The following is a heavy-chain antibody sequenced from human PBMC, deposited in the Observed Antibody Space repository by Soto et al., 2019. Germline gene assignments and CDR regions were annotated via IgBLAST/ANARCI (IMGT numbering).Heavy chain of an antibody. CDR3: ARQMVVVAARYGMDV. V-gene: IGHV5-51*01. CDR1: GYSFTSYW. Sequence: HGESLKISCKGSGYSFTSYWIGWVRQMPGKGLEWMGIIYPGDSDTRYSPSFQGQVTISADKSISTAYLQWSSLKASDTAMYYCARQMVVVAARYGMDVWGQGTTVTVSS. J-gene: IGHJ6*02. CDR2: IYPGDSDT. D-gene: IGHD2-15*01.